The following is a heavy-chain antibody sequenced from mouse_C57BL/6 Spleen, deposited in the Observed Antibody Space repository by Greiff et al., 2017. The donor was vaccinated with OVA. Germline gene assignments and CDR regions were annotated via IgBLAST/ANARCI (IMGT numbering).Heavy chain of an antibody. CDR3: ARRDGSSSWYFDV. CDR1: GYTFTDYN. D-gene: IGHD1-1*01. V-gene: IGHV1-18*01. J-gene: IGHJ1*03. CDR2: INPNNGCT. Sequence: EVQLQQSGPELVKPGASVKIPCKASGYTFTDYNMDWVKQSHGKSLEWIGDINPNNGCTIYNQKFKGKATLTVDKSSSTAYMELRSLTSEDTAVYYCARRDGSSSWYFDVWGTGTTVTVSS.